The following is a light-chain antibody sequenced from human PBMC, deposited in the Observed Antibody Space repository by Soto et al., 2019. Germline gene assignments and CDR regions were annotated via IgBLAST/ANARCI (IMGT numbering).Light chain of an antibody. Sequence: EIVMTQSPATLSVPPGEIATLSCRASQSVSSSYLAWYQQKPGQAPRLLIYGASSRATGIPDRFSGSGSGTDFTLTISRLEPEDFAVYYCQQYGRTFGQGTKVDIK. CDR2: GAS. J-gene: IGKJ1*01. V-gene: IGKV3-20*01. CDR3: QQYGRT. CDR1: QSVSSSY.